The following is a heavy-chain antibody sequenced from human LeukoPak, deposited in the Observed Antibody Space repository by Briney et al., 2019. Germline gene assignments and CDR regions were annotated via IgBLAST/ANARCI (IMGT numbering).Heavy chain of an antibody. V-gene: IGHV4-31*03. D-gene: IGHD5-24*01. J-gene: IGHJ4*02. CDR3: ARSVRRDGPFDY. CDR1: GVSISSGDYY. CDR2: IYYSGST. Sequence: SETLSLTCTVSGVSISSGDYYWSWIRQHPGKGLEWIGYIYYSGSTYYNPSLKSRVTISVDTSRNQFSLKLSSVTAADTAVYYCARSVRRDGPFDYWGQGTLVTVSS.